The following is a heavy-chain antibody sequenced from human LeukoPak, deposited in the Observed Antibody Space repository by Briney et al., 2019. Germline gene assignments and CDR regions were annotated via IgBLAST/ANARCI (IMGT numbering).Heavy chain of an antibody. CDR3: AREGSSGWYGGLFDY. Sequence: GGTLRLSCAASGFTFSSYEMNWVREAPGKGLEGVSYISSSGSTIYYADSVKGRFTISRDNAKNSLYLQMSSLRAEDTAVYYCAREGSSGWYGGLFDYWGQGTLVTVSS. CDR1: GFTFSSYE. D-gene: IGHD6-19*01. CDR2: ISSSGSTI. V-gene: IGHV3-48*03. J-gene: IGHJ4*02.